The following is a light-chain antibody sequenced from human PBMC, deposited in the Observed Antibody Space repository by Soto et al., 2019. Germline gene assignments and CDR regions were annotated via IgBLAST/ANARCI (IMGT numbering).Light chain of an antibody. Sequence: EIELTQSPGTLSSSPGERATLSCRASQSVSSSYLACYQQRPAQAPSLLIFGASSRATGIPDRFSGGRSGRTFFIPISSLEPADFAVYYCQQYGSSPPFTFGPGTKVDIK. J-gene: IGKJ3*01. CDR3: QQYGSSPPFT. CDR1: QSVSSSY. V-gene: IGKV3-20*01. CDR2: GAS.